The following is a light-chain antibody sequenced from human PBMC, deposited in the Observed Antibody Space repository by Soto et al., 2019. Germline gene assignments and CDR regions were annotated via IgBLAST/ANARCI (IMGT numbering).Light chain of an antibody. Sequence: QPVLTQPPSVSGAPGQRVTISCTGSSSNIGAGYDVHWYHHLPGTAPKLLIYGNSNRPSGVPDRFSGSKSDTSASLAITGLQAEDEANYYCQSFDSSLSGFVIFGGGTQLTVL. J-gene: IGLJ7*01. CDR1: SSNIGAGYD. CDR3: QSFDSSLSGFVI. CDR2: GNS. V-gene: IGLV1-40*01.